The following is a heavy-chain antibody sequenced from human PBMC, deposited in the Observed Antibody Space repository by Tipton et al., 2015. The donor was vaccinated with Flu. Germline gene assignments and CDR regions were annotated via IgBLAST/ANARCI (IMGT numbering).Heavy chain of an antibody. CDR2: IYTSGST. V-gene: IGHV4-4*07. CDR3: AREKPPFYYTSGDLSGFDP. D-gene: IGHD3-10*01. J-gene: IGHJ5*02. CDR1: GGSVSSFF. Sequence: PGLVKPSETLSLTCSVSGGSVSSFFWSWIRQPAGKGLEWIGRIYTSGSTKYNPSLKSRVTMSVDTSKNQVSLKLTSVTAADTAVYYCAREKPPFYYTSGDLSGFDPWGPGTLVTVSS.